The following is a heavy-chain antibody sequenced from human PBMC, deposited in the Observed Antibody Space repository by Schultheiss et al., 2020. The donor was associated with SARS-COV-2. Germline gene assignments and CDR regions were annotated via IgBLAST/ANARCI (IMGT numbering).Heavy chain of an antibody. V-gene: IGHV1-18*01. CDR2: ISAYNGNT. CDR3: ASEGYCSSSSCYYYYGMHV. Sequence: ASVKVSCKASGYTFTSYGISWVRQAPGQGLEWMGWISAYNGNTNYAQKLQGRVTMTTDTSTSTAYMELRSLRSDDTAIYYCASEGYCSSSSCYYYYGMHVWGQGTTVTVSS. CDR1: GYTFTSYG. D-gene: IGHD2-2*01. J-gene: IGHJ6*02.